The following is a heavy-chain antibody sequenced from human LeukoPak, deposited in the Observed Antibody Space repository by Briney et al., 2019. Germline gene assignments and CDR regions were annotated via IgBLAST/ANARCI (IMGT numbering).Heavy chain of an antibody. D-gene: IGHD6-19*01. J-gene: IGHJ4*02. Sequence: GGSLRLSCAASGFTFSIYAIHWVRQAPGKGLEWVAAISSDGTNKNNADSVKGRFTISRDDSKNTLYLQMNSLRAEDTAVYYCAREGGSSGSLRGGFYFDYWGQGTLVTVSS. V-gene: IGHV3-30-3*01. CDR1: GFTFSIYA. CDR3: AREGGSSGSLRGGFYFDY. CDR2: ISSDGTNK.